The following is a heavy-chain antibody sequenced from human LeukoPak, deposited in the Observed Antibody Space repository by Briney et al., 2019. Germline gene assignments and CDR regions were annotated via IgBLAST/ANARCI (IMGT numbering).Heavy chain of an antibody. CDR2: IYPGDSDT. CDR1: GYSFTSYW. V-gene: IGHV5-51*01. D-gene: IGHD2-8*01. CDR3: ARHRGQLGYCTNGVCYHYYMDV. Sequence: PGESLKISCKGSGYSFTSYWIGWVRQMPGKGLEWMGIIYPGDSDTRYSPSFQGQVTISADKSISTAYLQWSNLKASDTAMYYCARHRGQLGYCTNGVCYHYYMDVWGKGTTVTVSS. J-gene: IGHJ6*03.